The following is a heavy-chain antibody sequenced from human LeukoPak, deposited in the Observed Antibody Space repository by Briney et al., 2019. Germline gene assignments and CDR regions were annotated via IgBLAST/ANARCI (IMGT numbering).Heavy chain of an antibody. D-gene: IGHD5-12*01. CDR2: IHPADSDT. CDR3: AKHLYSGYDSNFDY. CDR1: GYSFTTFW. Sequence: GESLKISCKGSGYSFTTFWIGWVRQMPGKGLEWMGIIHPADSDTRYSPSFQGQVSISADKSIRTAYLQWSSLKASDTAMYYCAKHLYSGYDSNFDYWGQGTLVTVSS. V-gene: IGHV5-51*01. J-gene: IGHJ4*02.